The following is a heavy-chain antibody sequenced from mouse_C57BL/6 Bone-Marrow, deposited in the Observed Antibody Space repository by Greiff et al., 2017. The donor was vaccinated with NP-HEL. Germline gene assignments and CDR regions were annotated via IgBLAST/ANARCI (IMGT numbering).Heavy chain of an antibody. J-gene: IGHJ4*01. CDR1: GYTFTSYG. CDR2: IYPRSGNT. V-gene: IGHV1-81*01. D-gene: IGHD2-5*01. CDR3: AERRLRYSNYVGYARDD. Sequence: QVQLQQSGAELARPGASVKLSCKASGYTFTSYGISWVKQRTGQGLEWIGEIYPRSGNTYYNEKFKGKATLTADKSSSTAYMELRSLTSEDSAVYFCAERRLRYSNYVGYARDDWGQGTSVTVSS.